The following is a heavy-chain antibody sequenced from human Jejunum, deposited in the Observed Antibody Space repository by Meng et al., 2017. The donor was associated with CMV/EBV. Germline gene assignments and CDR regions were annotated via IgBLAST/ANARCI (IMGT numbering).Heavy chain of an antibody. J-gene: IGHJ5*02. V-gene: IGHV3-33*06. Sequence: SSYGMPWVRQTPGKGLEWLTVIWYDGSNTYYADSVKGRFIISRDNSRNTLYLQMNSLTVEDTAVYYCAKDHCGGDCYNSGWFDPWGQGTLVTVSS. D-gene: IGHD2-21*01. CDR1: SSYG. CDR2: IWYDGSNT. CDR3: AKDHCGGDCYNSGWFDP.